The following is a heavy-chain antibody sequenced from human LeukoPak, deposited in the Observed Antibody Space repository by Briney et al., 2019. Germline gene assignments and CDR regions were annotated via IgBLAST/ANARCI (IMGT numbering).Heavy chain of an antibody. CDR1: GFSFSHTW. J-gene: IGHJ3*01. D-gene: IGHD1-26*01. Sequence: TGGSLRLSCAGSGFSFSHTWMNWVRQAPGKGLEYIGHIKSKTNGGEATEYAAAVTGRFFISRDDSASTLYLHLNSLKTGDTAVYYCATDRIVGASAFDVWGQGTMVTVSS. CDR2: IKSKTNGGEAT. V-gene: IGHV3-15*01. CDR3: ATDRIVGASAFDV.